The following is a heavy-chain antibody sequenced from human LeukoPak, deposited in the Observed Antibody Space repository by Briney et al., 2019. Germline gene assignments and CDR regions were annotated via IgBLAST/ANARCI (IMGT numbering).Heavy chain of an antibody. CDR2: ISYDGSNK. D-gene: IGHD5-18*01. CDR1: GFTFSSYA. CDR3: ARGWDTAMVLDY. V-gene: IGHV3-30*04. Sequence: SGGSLRLSCAASGFTFSSYAMHWVRQPPGKWLEWVAVISYDGSNKYYADSVKGRFTISRDNSKNTLYLQMNSLRAEDTAVYYCARGWDTAMVLDYWGQGTLVTVSS. J-gene: IGHJ4*02.